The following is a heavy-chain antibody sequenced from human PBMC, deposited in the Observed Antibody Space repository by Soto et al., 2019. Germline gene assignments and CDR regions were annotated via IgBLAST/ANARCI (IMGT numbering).Heavy chain of an antibody. D-gene: IGHD3-22*01. J-gene: IGHJ4*02. CDR1: GGSISSTRNY. Sequence: QLQLQESGPGLVKASETLSLTCVVSGGSISSTRNYWAWIRQSPGKGLEWIGTISDSGTTFDNPSLKSRCTISADRSTNQLSLMGFSVAAADTAMYYCARHSDQYVSSVYGLDSWGPGIMVTVSS. V-gene: IGHV4-39*01. CDR2: ISDSGTT. CDR3: ARHSDQYVSSVYGLDS.